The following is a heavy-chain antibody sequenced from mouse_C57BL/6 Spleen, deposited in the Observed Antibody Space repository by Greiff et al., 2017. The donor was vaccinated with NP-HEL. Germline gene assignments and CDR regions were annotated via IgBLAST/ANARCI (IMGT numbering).Heavy chain of an antibody. CDR2: IYPGDGDT. D-gene: IGHD1-1*01. V-gene: IGHV1-82*01. CDR1: GYAFSSSW. Sequence: QVQLKESGPELVKPGASVKISCKASGYAFSSSWMNWVKQRPGKGLEWIGRIYPGDGDTNYNGKFKGKATLTADKSSSTAYMQLSSLTSEDSAVYFCARWTTVVAPGFDYWGQGTTLTVSS. CDR3: ARWTTVVAPGFDY. J-gene: IGHJ2*01.